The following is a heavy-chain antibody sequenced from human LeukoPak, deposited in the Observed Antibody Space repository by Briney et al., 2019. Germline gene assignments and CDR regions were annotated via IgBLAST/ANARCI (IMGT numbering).Heavy chain of an antibody. CDR1: GFTFSSYA. CDR3: ARPRGSSGWYGDGFDI. CDR2: FSGSGGNT. V-gene: IGHV3-23*01. Sequence: GGSLRLSCAASGFTFSSYAMSWVRQAPGKGLEWVSTFSGSGGNTYYADSVKGRFTISRDNARNSLYLQMSSLRTEDTAVYYCARPRGSSGWYGDGFDIWGQGTLVTVSS. D-gene: IGHD6-19*01. J-gene: IGHJ3*02.